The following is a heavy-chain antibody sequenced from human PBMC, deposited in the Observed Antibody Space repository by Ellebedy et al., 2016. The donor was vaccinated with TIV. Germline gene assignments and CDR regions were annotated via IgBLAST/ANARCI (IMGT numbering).Heavy chain of an antibody. J-gene: IGHJ4*02. CDR2: MYHSGST. D-gene: IGHD4-17*01. CDR1: GGSVTTYY. CDR3: ASFPYGDDY. V-gene: IGHV4-59*08. Sequence: SETLSLTCTVSGGSVTTYYWSWIRQPPGKGLVSIAYMYHSGSTNYNPSLKSRVTISLDTSKNQLSLGLTSVTAADTAVYYCASFPYGDDYWGQGSLVTVSS.